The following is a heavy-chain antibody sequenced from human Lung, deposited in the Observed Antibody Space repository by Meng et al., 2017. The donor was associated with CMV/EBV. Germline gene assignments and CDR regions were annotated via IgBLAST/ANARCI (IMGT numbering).Heavy chain of an antibody. D-gene: IGHD6-19*01. J-gene: IGHJ6*02. CDR1: GFTFSSYG. CDR2: IRYDGSNK. CDR3: ARALFQQWPTRTGYYGMDV. V-gene: IGHV3-30*02. Sequence: GGSLRLSCAASGFTFSSYGMHWVRQAPGKGLEWVAFIRYDGSNKYYADSVKGRFTISRDNSKNTLYLQMNSLRAEDTAVYYCARALFQQWPTRTGYYGMDVWGQGNXVNVSS.